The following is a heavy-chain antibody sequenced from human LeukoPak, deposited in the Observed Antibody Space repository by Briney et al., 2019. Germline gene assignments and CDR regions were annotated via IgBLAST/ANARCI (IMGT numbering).Heavy chain of an antibody. J-gene: IGHJ4*02. CDR1: GYTFTGYY. V-gene: IGHV1-2*02. CDR2: INPNSGGT. Sequence: VASVKVSCKASGYTFTGYYMHWVRHAPGQGLEWMGWINPNSGGTNYAQKFQGRVTMTRDTSISTAYMELSRLRSDDTAVYYCARDRTRTGYSSGWYHDYWGQGTLVTVSS. D-gene: IGHD6-19*01. CDR3: ARDRTRTGYSSGWYHDY.